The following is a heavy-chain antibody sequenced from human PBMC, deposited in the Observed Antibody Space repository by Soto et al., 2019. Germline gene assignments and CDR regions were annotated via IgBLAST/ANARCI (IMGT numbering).Heavy chain of an antibody. CDR2: ISGSGGST. J-gene: IGHJ4*02. D-gene: IGHD3-9*01. V-gene: IGHV3-23*01. CDR3: AKNGALTGHLYNY. CDR1: GFTFSSYA. Sequence: PGGSLRLSCAASGFTFSSYAMSRVRQAPGKGLEWVSAISGSGGSTYYADSVKGRFTISRDNSKNTLYLQMNSLRAEDTAVYYCAKNGALTGHLYNYWGQGTLVTVSS.